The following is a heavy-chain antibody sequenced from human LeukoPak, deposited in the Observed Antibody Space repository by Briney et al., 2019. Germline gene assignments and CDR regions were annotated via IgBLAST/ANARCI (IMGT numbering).Heavy chain of an antibody. CDR1: GFTFSSYA. D-gene: IGHD3-10*01. V-gene: IGHV3-30*04. Sequence: GGSLRLSCAASGFTFSSYAMHWVRQAPGKGLEWVAAISYDGSNKYYADSVKGRFTISRDNSKNTLYLQMNSLRAEDTAVYYCASSLSQGSYYVTDYWGQGTLVTVSS. CDR3: ASSLSQGSYYVTDY. CDR2: ISYDGSNK. J-gene: IGHJ4*02.